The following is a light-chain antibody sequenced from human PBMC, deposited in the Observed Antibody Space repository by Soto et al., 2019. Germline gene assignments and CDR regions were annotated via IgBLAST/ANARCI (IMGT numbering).Light chain of an antibody. Sequence: DIQMTQSPSSLSASVRDRITITCQASQDISTYLNWYQQKPGKAPKLLIYDASNLETGVPSRFSGSGSGTDFTLTISSLQAEDVATYYCQQFDILPFTFGPGTKVDF. J-gene: IGKJ3*01. CDR3: QQFDILPFT. CDR1: QDISTY. CDR2: DAS. V-gene: IGKV1-33*01.